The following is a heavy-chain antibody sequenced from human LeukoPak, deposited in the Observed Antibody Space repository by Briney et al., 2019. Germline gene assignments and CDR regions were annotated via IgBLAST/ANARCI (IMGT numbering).Heavy chain of an antibody. D-gene: IGHD3-22*01. Sequence: PGGSLRLSCAASGFTFSSYAMSWVRQAPGKGLEWVSAISGSGGSTYYADSVKGRFTISRDNSKNTLYLQMNSLRAEDTAVYYCAKAPYYSDSSGYYYGGDYFDYWGQGTLVTVSS. CDR2: ISGSGGST. CDR3: AKAPYYSDSSGYYYGGDYFDY. J-gene: IGHJ4*02. V-gene: IGHV3-23*01. CDR1: GFTFSSYA.